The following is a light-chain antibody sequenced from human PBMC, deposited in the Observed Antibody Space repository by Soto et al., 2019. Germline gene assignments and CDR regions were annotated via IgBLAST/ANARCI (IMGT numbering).Light chain of an antibody. J-gene: IGKJ5*01. CDR1: QSVSSN. Sequence: EIVMTQSPATLSVSPGERATLSCRASQSVSSNLAWDQQKPGQAPRLLIYGASTRATGIPARFSGSGSGTEFTLTISSLQSEDFAVYYCQRYNNWPFTFGQGTRLEIK. CDR3: QRYNNWPFT. V-gene: IGKV3-15*01. CDR2: GAS.